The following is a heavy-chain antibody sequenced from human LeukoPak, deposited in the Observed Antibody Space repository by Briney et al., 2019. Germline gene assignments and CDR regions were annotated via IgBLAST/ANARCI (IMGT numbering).Heavy chain of an antibody. Sequence: SQTLSLTCTVSGGPISHGDYYWSWIRQPPGKGLEWIGYIYYSGSTYYNPSLKSRVTISLDTSKNQFSLKLSSVTAADTAVYYCARVSDSSGYPAFDIWGQGTMVTVSS. D-gene: IGHD3-22*01. CDR2: IYYSGST. CDR1: GGPISHGDYY. V-gene: IGHV4-30-4*08. CDR3: ARVSDSSGYPAFDI. J-gene: IGHJ3*02.